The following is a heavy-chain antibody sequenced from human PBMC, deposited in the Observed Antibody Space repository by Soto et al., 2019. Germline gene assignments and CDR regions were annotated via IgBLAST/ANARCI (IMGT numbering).Heavy chain of an antibody. CDR3: AKSLTGDYRSSFDF. Sequence: EVQLLESGGGLVQPGGSLRLYCAASGFTFSSFAMSWIRQAPGKGLEWVSGISGSVAGRYYGDSVKGRFTISRDNSKNTLYLQMNSLRGEDTAVYYCAKSLTGDYRSSFDFWGQGTLVTVSS. V-gene: IGHV3-23*01. J-gene: IGHJ4*02. D-gene: IGHD6-6*01. CDR2: ISGSVAGR. CDR1: GFTFSSFA.